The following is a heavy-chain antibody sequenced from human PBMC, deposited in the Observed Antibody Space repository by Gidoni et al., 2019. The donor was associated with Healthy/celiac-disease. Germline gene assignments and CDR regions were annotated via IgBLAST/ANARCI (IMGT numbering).Heavy chain of an antibody. J-gene: IGHJ3*02. D-gene: IGHD4-17*01. Sequence: QLQLQESGPGLVKPSETLSLTCTVSGGSISSSSYYWGWIRQPPGKGLEWIGSIYYSGSTYYNPSLKSRVTISVDTSKNQFSLKLSSVTAADTAVYYCARLRYYGDYGNAFDIWGQGTMVTVSS. CDR1: GGSISSSSYY. CDR2: IYYSGST. V-gene: IGHV4-39*01. CDR3: ARLRYYGDYGNAFDI.